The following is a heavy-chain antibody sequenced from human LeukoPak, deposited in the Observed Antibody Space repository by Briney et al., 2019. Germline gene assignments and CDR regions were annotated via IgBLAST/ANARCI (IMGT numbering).Heavy chain of an antibody. CDR1: GYTLTELS. V-gene: IGHV1-24*01. D-gene: IGHD2-2*02. CDR2: FDPEDGET. Sequence: ASVKVSCKVSGYTLTELSMNWVRQAPGKGLEWMGGFDPEDGETIYAQKFQGRVTMTEDTSTDTAYMGLSSLRSEDTAVYYCATPTSLIYPHFDYWGQGTLVTVSS. J-gene: IGHJ4*02. CDR3: ATPTSLIYPHFDY.